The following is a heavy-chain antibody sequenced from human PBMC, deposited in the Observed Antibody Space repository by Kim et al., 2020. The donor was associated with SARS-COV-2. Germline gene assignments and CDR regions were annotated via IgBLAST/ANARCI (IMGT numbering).Heavy chain of an antibody. D-gene: IGHD3-9*01. Sequence: QKFQGRVTMTRDTSTSTVYMELSSLRSEDTAVYYCARVLRYFDWSNPPGYWGQGTLVTVSS. V-gene: IGHV1-46*01. CDR3: ARVLRYFDWSNPPGY. J-gene: IGHJ4*02.